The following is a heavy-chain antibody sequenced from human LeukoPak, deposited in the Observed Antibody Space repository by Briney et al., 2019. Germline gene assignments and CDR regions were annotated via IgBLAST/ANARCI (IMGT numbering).Heavy chain of an antibody. CDR3: ARVTAAAGTGDY. Sequence: WASVKVSCKASGYTFTSYGISWVRQAPGQGLEWMGWISAYNGNTNYAQELQGRVTMTTDTSTSTAYMELRSLRSDDTAVYYCARVTAAAGTGDYWGQGTLVTVSS. J-gene: IGHJ4*02. V-gene: IGHV1-18*01. CDR1: GYTFTSYG. CDR2: ISAYNGNT. D-gene: IGHD6-13*01.